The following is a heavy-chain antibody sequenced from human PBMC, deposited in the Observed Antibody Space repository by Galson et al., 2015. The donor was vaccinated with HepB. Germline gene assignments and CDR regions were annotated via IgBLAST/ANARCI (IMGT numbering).Heavy chain of an antibody. CDR1: GGTFTSHA. Sequence: SVKVSCKASGGTFTSHAISWVRQAPGHGLEWMGGIIPMFRTANYAQKFQGRVTITADESTSTAHMELSSLTSEDTAVYYCARQYDSSGFYAYWGQGTLVTVSS. CDR2: IIPMFRTA. V-gene: IGHV1-69*13. CDR3: ARQYDSSGFYAY. D-gene: IGHD3-22*01. J-gene: IGHJ4*02.